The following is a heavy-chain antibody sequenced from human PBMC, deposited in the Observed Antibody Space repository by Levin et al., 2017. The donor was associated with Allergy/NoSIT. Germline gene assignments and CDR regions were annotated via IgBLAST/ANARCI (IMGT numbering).Heavy chain of an antibody. CDR1: GFTVSSNY. CDR2: IYSGGST. D-gene: IGHD4-17*01. CDR3: ARAYGDRWYYYMDV. J-gene: IGHJ6*03. V-gene: IGHV3-53*01. Sequence: GGSLRLSCAASGFTVSSNYMSWVRQAPGKGLEWVSVIYSGGSTYYADSVKGRFTISRDNSKNTLYLQMNSLRAEDTAVYYCARAYGDRWYYYMDVWGKGTTVTVSS.